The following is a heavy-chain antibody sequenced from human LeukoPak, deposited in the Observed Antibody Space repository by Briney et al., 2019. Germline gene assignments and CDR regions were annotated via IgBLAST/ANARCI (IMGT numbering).Heavy chain of an antibody. D-gene: IGHD3-10*01. CDR1: GFTFSSYS. J-gene: IGHJ5*02. V-gene: IGHV3-21*01. CDR2: ISSSSSYI. CDR3: ARDRWITMVRGVPTPNWFDP. Sequence: PVGSLRLSCAASGFTFSSYSRNWVRQAPGKGLEWFSSISSSSSYIYYADSVKGRFTISRDNAKNSLYLQMNSLRAEDTAVYNCARDRWITMVRGVPTPNWFDPWGQGTLVTVSS.